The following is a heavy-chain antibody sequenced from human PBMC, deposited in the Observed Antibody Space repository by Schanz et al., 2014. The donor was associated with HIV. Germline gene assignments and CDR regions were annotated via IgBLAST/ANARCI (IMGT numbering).Heavy chain of an antibody. CDR2: TISDGTES. V-gene: IGHV3-74*01. CDR1: GFTFSSHW. J-gene: IGHJ4*02. D-gene: IGHD7-27*01. CDR3: VRGNGGLDY. Sequence: EVQLVESGGGLVQPGGSLRLSCVVSGFTFSSHWMHWVRQAPGKGLVWVAHTISDGTESRYADSVRGRFTISRDNAKNTLYLEMNSLRAEDTAVYYCVRGNGGLDYWGPGTQVTVSS.